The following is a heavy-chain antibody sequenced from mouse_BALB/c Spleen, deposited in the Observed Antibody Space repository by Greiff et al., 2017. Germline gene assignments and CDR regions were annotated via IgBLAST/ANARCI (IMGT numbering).Heavy chain of an antibody. J-gene: IGHJ4*01. V-gene: IGHV2-2*02. CDR3: ARRGLRRNYYAMDY. CDR2: IWSGGST. Sequence: QVQLKQSGPGLVQPSQSLSITCTVSGFSLTSYGVHWVRQSPGKGLEWLGVIWSGGSTDYNAAFISRLSISKDNSKSQVFFKMNSLQANDTAIYYCARRGLRRNYYAMDYWGQGTSVTVSS. CDR1: GFSLTSYG. D-gene: IGHD2-4*01.